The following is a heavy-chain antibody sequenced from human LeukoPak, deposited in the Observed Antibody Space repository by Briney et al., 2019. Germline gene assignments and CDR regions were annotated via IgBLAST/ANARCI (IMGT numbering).Heavy chain of an antibody. CDR2: FDPEDGET. J-gene: IGHJ4*02. Sequence: ASVKVSCKVSGYTLTELSMHWVRQAPGKGLEWMGGFDPEDGETIYAQKFQGRVTMTEDTSTDTAYMELSGLRSEDTAVYYCATGRYYDSSGYYRLKIIGHFDYWGQGTLVTVSS. V-gene: IGHV1-24*01. CDR1: GYTLTELS. D-gene: IGHD3-22*01. CDR3: ATGRYYDSSGYYRLKIIGHFDY.